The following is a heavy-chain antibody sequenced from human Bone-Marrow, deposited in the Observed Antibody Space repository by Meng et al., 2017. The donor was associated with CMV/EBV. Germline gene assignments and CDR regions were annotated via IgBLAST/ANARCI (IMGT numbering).Heavy chain of an antibody. V-gene: IGHV3-13*03. CDR1: GFTFSSYD. J-gene: IGHJ4*02. CDR3: VKGNPHHDY. D-gene: IGHD4-23*01. Sequence: GESLKISCAACGFTFSSYDMHWVRQATGKGLEWVSAIGTAGDTYYPGSVKGQFTISRENAKNSLYLQMNSLRAGDTAVYYCVKGNPHHDYWGQGTLVTVSS. CDR2: IGTAGDT.